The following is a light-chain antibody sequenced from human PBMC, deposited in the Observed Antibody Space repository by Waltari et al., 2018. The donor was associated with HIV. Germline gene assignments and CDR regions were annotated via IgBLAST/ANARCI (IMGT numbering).Light chain of an antibody. V-gene: IGKV3-11*01. CDR3: QQRHNWPPLT. CDR2: DST. Sequence: EIVLTQYPATLSLSPGERATLSCRASQSVSSYLAWYQQKPGQAPRLLIYDSTHRATGIPARFSGSGSTTDFTLTISSLEPEDFGVYYCQQRHNWPPLTFGGGTKVEIK. J-gene: IGKJ4*01. CDR1: QSVSSY.